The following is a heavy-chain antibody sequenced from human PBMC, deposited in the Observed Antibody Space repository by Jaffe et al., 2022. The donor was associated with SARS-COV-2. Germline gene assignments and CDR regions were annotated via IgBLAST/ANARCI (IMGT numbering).Heavy chain of an antibody. CDR2: IYYRGNT. V-gene: IGHV4-39*01. J-gene: IGHJ5*02. Sequence: QLQLQESGPGLVKPSETLSLTCTVSGGAIRSSSYYWGWIRQPPGKGLEWIGNIYYRGNTYYNPSLKSRVTISVDTSKNEFSLKVKSVTAADTALYYCARHFDLMAWFDPWGQGTLVTVSS. D-gene: IGHD3-10*01. CDR3: ARHFDLMAWFDP. CDR1: GGAIRSSSYY.